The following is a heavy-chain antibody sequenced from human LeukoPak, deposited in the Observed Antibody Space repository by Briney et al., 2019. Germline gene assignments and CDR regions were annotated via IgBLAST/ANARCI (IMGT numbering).Heavy chain of an antibody. Sequence: GGSLRLSCSASGFTFSSSGMDWFRQAPGKGLERVSYISRSSSSIYYADSVKGRFTISRDSAKNSLYLQMNSLRDEDTAVYYCARDGSWGQGTLVTVSS. CDR3: ARDGS. CDR2: ISRSSSSI. J-gene: IGHJ4*02. CDR1: GFTFSSSG. V-gene: IGHV3-48*02.